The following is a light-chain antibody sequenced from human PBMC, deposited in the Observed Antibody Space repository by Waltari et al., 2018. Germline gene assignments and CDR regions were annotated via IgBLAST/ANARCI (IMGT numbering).Light chain of an antibody. V-gene: IGKV1-5*03. CDR3: QQYNSYPWT. Sequence: DIQMTQSPSTLSASVGDRVTITCRASQSFSTWLAWYQQKPGKAPKLLIYKASSLESGVPSRFSGSGSGTDFTLTISTLQPDDFATYYCQQYNSYPWTFGQGTNVEIK. J-gene: IGKJ1*01. CDR2: KAS. CDR1: QSFSTW.